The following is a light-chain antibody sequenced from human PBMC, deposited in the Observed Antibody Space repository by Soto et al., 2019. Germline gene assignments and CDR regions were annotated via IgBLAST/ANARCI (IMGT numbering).Light chain of an antibody. Sequence: QSVLTQPASVSGSPGQSITISCTGTSTDIGDYNYVSWYQHHPGKAPKLMIYEVRNRPSGVSNRFSGSKSGNTASLTISGLQAEDEADYYCTSYRSGRILYVFGTGTKVTVL. CDR2: EVR. J-gene: IGLJ1*01. V-gene: IGLV2-14*01. CDR1: STDIGDYNY. CDR3: TSYRSGRILYV.